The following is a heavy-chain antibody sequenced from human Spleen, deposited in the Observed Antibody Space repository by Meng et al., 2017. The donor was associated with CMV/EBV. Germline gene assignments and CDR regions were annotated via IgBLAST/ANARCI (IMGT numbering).Heavy chain of an antibody. Sequence: QVQLQHGGAGLLKPSESLSLTCAVYGGSFSGYYWSWIRQPPGKGLEWIGEINHSGSTNYNPSLKSRVTISVDTSKNQFSLKLSSVTAADTAVYYCARGPRTRFGERFDYWGQGTLVTVSS. V-gene: IGHV4-34*01. CDR1: GGSFSGYY. J-gene: IGHJ4*02. CDR2: INHSGST. CDR3: ARGPRTRFGERFDY. D-gene: IGHD3-10*02.